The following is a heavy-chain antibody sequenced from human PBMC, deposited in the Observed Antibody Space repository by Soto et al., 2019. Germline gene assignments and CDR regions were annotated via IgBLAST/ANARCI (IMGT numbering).Heavy chain of an antibody. CDR3: ARQAARNYFDF. CDR1: GFTFSTSA. CDR2: ITDGGGLT. V-gene: IGHV3-23*01. D-gene: IGHD6-6*01. Sequence: EVQLLESGGGLVQPGGSLRLSCATSGFTFSTSAMTWVRQAPGKGLEWVSSITDGGGLTYYADSVKGRCTISRDNSKKTLSLQMSSLKTDDTAVYYCARQAARNYFDFWGQGTPVTVSS. J-gene: IGHJ4*02.